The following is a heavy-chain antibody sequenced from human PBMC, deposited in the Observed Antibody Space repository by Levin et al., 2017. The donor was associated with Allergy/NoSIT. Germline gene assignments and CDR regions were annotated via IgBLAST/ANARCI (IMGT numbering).Heavy chain of an antibody. Sequence: GGSLRLSCAASGFTFSSNGMHWVRQAPGKGLEWVSSVSFDGVNDFYADSVKGRFTISRDNSKNTLYLQMNSLRPEDTAIYYCARSQFIVLVPGAIGGGCMGVWGQGTTVTVSS. CDR2: VSFDGVND. CDR1: GFTFSSNG. D-gene: IGHD2-2*01. J-gene: IGHJ6*02. V-gene: IGHV3-30*03. CDR3: ARSQFIVLVPGAIGGGCMGV.